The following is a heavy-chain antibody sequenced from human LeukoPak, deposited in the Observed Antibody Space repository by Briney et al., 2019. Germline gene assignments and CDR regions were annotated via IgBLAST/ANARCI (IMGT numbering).Heavy chain of an antibody. V-gene: IGHV4-4*02. Sequence: SGTLSLTCAVSGGSISSSNWWSWVRPPPGKGLEWIGEIYHSGSTNYNPSLKSRVTISVDTSKNQFSLKLSSVTAADTAVYYCARYRGLAVAGREYYFDYWGQGTLVTVSS. CDR2: IYHSGST. CDR1: GGSISSSNW. CDR3: ARYRGLAVAGREYYFDY. D-gene: IGHD6-19*01. J-gene: IGHJ4*02.